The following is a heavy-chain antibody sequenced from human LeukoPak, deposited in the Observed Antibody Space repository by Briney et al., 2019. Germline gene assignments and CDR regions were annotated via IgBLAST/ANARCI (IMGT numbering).Heavy chain of an antibody. D-gene: IGHD2-8*01. CDR3: TTGIDLVQVDQKVPFDY. V-gene: IGHV3-15*01. Sequence: PGGSLRLSCTGSGFTFSDAWMTWVRQTPGKGLEWLGRVLKRSNGGGTDSAAAVKDRFIMSRDDSTNTVFLQMNSLRTEDTAVYYCTTGIDLVQVDQKVPFDYWGQGVVVTVSS. CDR2: VLKRSNGGGT. CDR1: GFTFSDAW. J-gene: IGHJ4*02.